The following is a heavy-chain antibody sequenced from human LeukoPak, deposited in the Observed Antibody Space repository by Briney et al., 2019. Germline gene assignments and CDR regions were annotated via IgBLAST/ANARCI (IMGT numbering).Heavy chain of an antibody. D-gene: IGHD1-26*01. V-gene: IGHV4-39*07. Sequence: SETLSLTCTVSGGSISSSSYYWGWIRQPPGKGLEWIGSIYYSGSTYYNPSLKSRVTISVDTSKNQFSLKLSSVTAADTAVYYCARAPKSGSYVFDYWGQGTLVTVSS. J-gene: IGHJ4*02. CDR2: IYYSGST. CDR1: GGSISSSSYY. CDR3: ARAPKSGSYVFDY.